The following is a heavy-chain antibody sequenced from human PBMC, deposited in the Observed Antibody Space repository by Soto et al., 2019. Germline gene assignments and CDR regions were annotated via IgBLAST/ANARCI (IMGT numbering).Heavy chain of an antibody. D-gene: IGHD3-10*01. Sequence: ASVKVSCKASGYTFTSYYMHWVRQAPGQGLEWMGIINPSGGSTSYAQKFQGRVTMTRDTSTSTVYMELSSLRSEDTAVYYCARELTYYPMADDDFDIWGQGTMVTVSS. J-gene: IGHJ3*02. CDR3: ARELTYYPMADDDFDI. V-gene: IGHV1-46*01. CDR2: INPSGGST. CDR1: GYTFTSYY.